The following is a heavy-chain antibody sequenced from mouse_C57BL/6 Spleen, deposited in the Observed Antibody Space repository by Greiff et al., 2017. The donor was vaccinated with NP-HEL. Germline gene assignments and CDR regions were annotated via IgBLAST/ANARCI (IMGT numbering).Heavy chain of an antibody. V-gene: IGHV14-2*01. CDR1: GFNIKDYY. Sequence: VQLKQSGAELVKPGASVKLSCTASGFNIKDYYMHWVKQRTEQGLEWIGRIDPEDGETKYAPKFQGKATITADTSSNTAYLQLSSLTSEDTAVYYCARVPITTVVATGFDYWGQGTTLTVSS. CDR2: IDPEDGET. D-gene: IGHD1-1*01. J-gene: IGHJ2*01. CDR3: ARVPITTVVATGFDY.